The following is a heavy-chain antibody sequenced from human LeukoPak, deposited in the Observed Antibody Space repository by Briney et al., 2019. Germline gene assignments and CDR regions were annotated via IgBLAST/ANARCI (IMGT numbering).Heavy chain of an antibody. CDR3: ARLGDSSGYPNFDY. CDR1: GYTFTGYY. CDR2: INPNSGGT. J-gene: IGHJ4*02. V-gene: IGHV1-2*06. D-gene: IGHD3-22*01. Sequence: ASVKVSCKSSGYTFTGYYMHWVRQAPGQGLEWMGRINPNSGGTNYAQKFQGRVTMTRDTSISTAYMELSRLRSDDTAVCYCARLGDSSGYPNFDYWGQGTLVTVSS.